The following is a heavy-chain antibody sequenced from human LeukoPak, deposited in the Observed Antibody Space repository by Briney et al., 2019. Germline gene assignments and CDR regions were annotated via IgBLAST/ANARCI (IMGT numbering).Heavy chain of an antibody. J-gene: IGHJ5*02. CDR1: GYTFTSYG. Sequence: GASVKVSCKASGYTFTSYGISWVRQAPGQGLEWMGWISADNGNTKYAQKLQGRVTMTTDTSTSTAYMELRSLRSDDTAVYYCARDWAPLSGNCYDAWFGPWGQGTLVTVSS. CDR3: ARDWAPLSGNCYDAWFGP. CDR2: ISADNGNT. D-gene: IGHD1-26*01. V-gene: IGHV1-18*01.